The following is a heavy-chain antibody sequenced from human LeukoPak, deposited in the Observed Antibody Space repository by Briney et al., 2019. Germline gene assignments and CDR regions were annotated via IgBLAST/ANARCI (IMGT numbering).Heavy chain of an antibody. Sequence: SETLSLTCAVYGGSFSGYYWSWIRQPPGKGLEWIGEINHSGSTNYNPSLKSRVTISVDTSKNQFSLKLSSVTAADTAVYYCARGRGREKVRAFGIWGQGTMVTVSS. CDR3: ARGRGREKVRAFGI. J-gene: IGHJ3*02. CDR1: GGSFSGYY. D-gene: IGHD2-15*01. V-gene: IGHV4-34*01. CDR2: INHSGST.